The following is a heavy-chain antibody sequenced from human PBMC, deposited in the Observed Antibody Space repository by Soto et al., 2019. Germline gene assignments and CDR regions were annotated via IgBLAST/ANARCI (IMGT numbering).Heavy chain of an antibody. J-gene: IGHJ4*02. V-gene: IGHV4-61*01. Sequence: KPSETLSLTCTVSGDSVSSGSYYWTWVRQPPGKGLEWIGYIYYSGSTNYNPSLQSRVTISVDTSKNQFSLKLTSVTAADTAFYYCARDIRGYSRAFDYWGQGTLVTGSS. CDR1: GDSVSSGSYY. CDR3: ARDIRGYSRAFDY. CDR2: IYYSGST. D-gene: IGHD5-18*01.